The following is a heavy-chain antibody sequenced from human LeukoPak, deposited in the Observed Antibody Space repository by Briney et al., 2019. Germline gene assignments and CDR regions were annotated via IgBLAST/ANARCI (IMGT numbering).Heavy chain of an antibody. D-gene: IGHD4-17*01. V-gene: IGHV3-23*01. J-gene: IGHJ3*02. CDR1: GFTFSAYA. CDR2: IRGGGTSE. Sequence: GGSLRLSCTASGFTFSAYAMMWVRQAPGKGPEWVSAIRGGGTSEFYADSVKGRFRISRDNSKDTLFLQMNSLRAEDTAAYYCARDPNGDYIGAFDMWGPGTMVTVSS. CDR3: ARDPNGDYIGAFDM.